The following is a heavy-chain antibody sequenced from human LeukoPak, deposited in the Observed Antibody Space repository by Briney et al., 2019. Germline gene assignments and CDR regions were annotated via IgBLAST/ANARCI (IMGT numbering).Heavy chain of an antibody. Sequence: GESLMISCKGSGYSFTSYWISWVRQLPGKGLEWMGRIDPSDSYTNYSPSFQGHVTISADKSISAAYLQWSSLKASDTAMYYCARSFQGYCSGGSCYPPFDPWGQGTLVTVSS. V-gene: IGHV5-10-1*01. CDR3: ARSFQGYCSGGSCYPPFDP. CDR1: GYSFTSYW. D-gene: IGHD2-15*01. J-gene: IGHJ5*02. CDR2: IDPSDSYT.